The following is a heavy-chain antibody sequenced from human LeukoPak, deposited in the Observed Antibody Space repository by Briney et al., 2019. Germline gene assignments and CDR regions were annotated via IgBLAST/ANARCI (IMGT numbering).Heavy chain of an antibody. CDR2: ISWNSGSI. CDR1: GFTFDDYA. Sequence: GGSLRLSCAASGFTFDDYAMHWVRQAPGKGLEWVSGISWNSGSIGYADSVKGRFTIPRDNAKNSLYLQMNSLRAEDTALYYCAKDLRYSSSSGTFDYWGQGTLVTVSS. J-gene: IGHJ4*02. CDR3: AKDLRYSSSSGTFDY. D-gene: IGHD6-6*01. V-gene: IGHV3-9*01.